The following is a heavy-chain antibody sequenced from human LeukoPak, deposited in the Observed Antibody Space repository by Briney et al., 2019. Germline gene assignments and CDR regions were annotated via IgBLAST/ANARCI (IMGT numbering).Heavy chain of an antibody. CDR3: ARDLYYYDSSGYYFIPLWYYYYGMDV. V-gene: IGHV1-46*01. D-gene: IGHD3-22*01. J-gene: IGHJ6*02. Sequence: ASVKVSCKAPGYTFTSYYMHWVRQAPGQGLEWMGIINPSGGSTSYAQKFQGRVTMTRDTSTSTVYMELSSLRSEDTAVYYCARDLYYYDSSGYYFIPLWYYYYGMDVWGQGTTVTVSS. CDR2: INPSGGST. CDR1: GYTFTSYY.